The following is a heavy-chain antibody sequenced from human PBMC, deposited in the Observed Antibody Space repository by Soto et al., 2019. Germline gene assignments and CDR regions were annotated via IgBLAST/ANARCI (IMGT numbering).Heavy chain of an antibody. V-gene: IGHV3-15*01. J-gene: IGHJ4*02. CDR1: RSNFTNGW. CDR3: TTDGHFDY. CDR2: IKSKRDGGTT. Sequence: EVQLVESGGGLVKPGGSLRVSCVASRSNFTNGWMSWVRQAPGKGLEWVGRIKSKRDGGTTDYAAPVKGRFTISRDDSKSTLYLQMNSLKSEDTAVYYCTTDGHFDYWGQGTLVTVSS.